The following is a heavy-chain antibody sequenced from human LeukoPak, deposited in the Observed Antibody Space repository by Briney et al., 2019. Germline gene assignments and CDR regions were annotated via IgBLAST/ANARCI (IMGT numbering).Heavy chain of an antibody. V-gene: IGHV3-23*01. CDR3: AKDRRSEKALIHPFFDY. D-gene: IGHD5-18*01. CDR2: VSHSGGST. Sequence: PGGSLRLSCSASGFTFSTYVMSWVRQAPGKGVEWVSSVSHSGGSTHYTDSVKGRFTISRDNSKNTLSLQMNSLRAEDTAIYYCAKDRRSEKALIHPFFDYWGQGTLVTVSS. CDR1: GFTFSTYV. J-gene: IGHJ4*02.